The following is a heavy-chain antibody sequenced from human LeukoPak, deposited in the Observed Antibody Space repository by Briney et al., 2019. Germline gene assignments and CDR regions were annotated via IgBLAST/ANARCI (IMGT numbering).Heavy chain of an antibody. D-gene: IGHD3-10*02. CDR3: AELGITMIGGV. Sequence: PGGSLRLSCAASGFTFSDYGTHWVRQAPGKGLEWVSYISSSGSTIYYADSVKGRFTISRDNAKNSLYLQMNSLRAEDTAVYYCAELGITMIGGVWGKGTTVTISS. V-gene: IGHV3-48*04. CDR2: ISSSGSTI. J-gene: IGHJ6*04. CDR1: GFTFSDYG.